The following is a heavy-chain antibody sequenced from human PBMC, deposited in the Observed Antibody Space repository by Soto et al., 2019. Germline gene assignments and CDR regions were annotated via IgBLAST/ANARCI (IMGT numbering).Heavy chain of an antibody. D-gene: IGHD2-2*01. Sequence: GGSLRLSCAASGFTFSNAWMNWVRQAPGKGLEWVGRIKSKTDGGTTDYAAPVKGRFTISRDDSKNTLYLQMNSLKTEDTAVYYCTTDRVVVPAAPYYYYYGMDVWGQGTTVTVSS. CDR2: IKSKTDGGTT. V-gene: IGHV3-15*07. CDR3: TTDRVVVPAAPYYYYYGMDV. CDR1: GFTFSNAW. J-gene: IGHJ6*02.